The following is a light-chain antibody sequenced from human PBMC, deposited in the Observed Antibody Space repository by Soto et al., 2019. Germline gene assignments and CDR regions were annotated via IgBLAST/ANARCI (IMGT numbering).Light chain of an antibody. Sequence: QSALTQPASVSGSPGQSIAVSCSGTSSDIGAYIYVSWYQQHPGKAPKLMIYDVSNRPSGVSDRFSGSKSGNTASLTISGHQAEDEADYYRTSYTTSGTYVFGSGTKLTVL. V-gene: IGLV2-14*03. CDR2: DVS. J-gene: IGLJ1*01. CDR1: SSDIGAYIY. CDR3: TSYTTSGTYV.